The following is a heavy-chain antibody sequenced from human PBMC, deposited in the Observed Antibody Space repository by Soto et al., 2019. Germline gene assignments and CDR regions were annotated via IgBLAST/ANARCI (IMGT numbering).Heavy chain of an antibody. CDR1: GYIFVNYG. J-gene: IGHJ6*02. CDR3: VMVDNYVTPTPQYV. CDR2: ISPYTGNT. D-gene: IGHD3-16*01. V-gene: IGHV1-18*01. Sequence: GASVKVSCKASGYIFVNYGIAWVRQAPGQGLEWMGWISPYTGNTHSASKVQGRLTMTTDTSTSTAYMDLGSLTSDDTAVYYCVMVDNYVTPTPQYVWGQGTTVTVSS.